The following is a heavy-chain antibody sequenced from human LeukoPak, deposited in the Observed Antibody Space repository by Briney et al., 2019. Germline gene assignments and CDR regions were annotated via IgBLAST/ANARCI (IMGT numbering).Heavy chain of an antibody. J-gene: IGHJ6*02. D-gene: IGHD3-10*01. CDR3: ARDKGLLWFGEEYYYYGMDV. V-gene: IGHV1-18*01. Sequence: ASVKVSCKTSGYTFTTYGISWVRQAPGQGLEWMGWISGYNGNTNYARQFQGRVTMTTDTSTSTAYMELRSLRSDDTAVYYCARDKGLLWFGEEYYYYGMDVWGQGTTVTVSS. CDR1: GYTFTTYG. CDR2: ISGYNGNT.